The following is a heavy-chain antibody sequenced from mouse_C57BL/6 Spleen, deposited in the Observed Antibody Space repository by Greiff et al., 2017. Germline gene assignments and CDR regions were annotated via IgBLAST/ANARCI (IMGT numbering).Heavy chain of an antibody. V-gene: IGHV2-3*01. CDR1: GFSLTSYG. CDR2: IWGDGST. Sequence: QVQLQESGPGLVAPSPSLSITCTVSGFSLTSYGVSWVRQPPGQGLEWLGVIWGDGSTNYHSALISRLSISKDNSKSQVFLKLNSLQTDDTATYYCARTAQATKGYAMDYWGQGTLVTVAS. J-gene: IGHJ4*01. D-gene: IGHD3-2*02. CDR3: ARTAQATKGYAMDY.